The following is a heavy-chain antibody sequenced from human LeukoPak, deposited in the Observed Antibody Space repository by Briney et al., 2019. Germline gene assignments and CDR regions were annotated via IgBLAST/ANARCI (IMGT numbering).Heavy chain of an antibody. Sequence: GGSLRLSCAASGFTFNRYSMNWVRQAPGKGLEWVAYISSSGTGIYYADSVKGRFAISRDNAKNSVYLQMNSLRGEDTAVYHCAASYSETQLYYFDYWGQGNLVTLSS. CDR1: GFTFNRYS. CDR3: AASYSETQLYYFDY. J-gene: IGHJ4*02. V-gene: IGHV3-48*01. D-gene: IGHD1-26*01. CDR2: ISSSGTGI.